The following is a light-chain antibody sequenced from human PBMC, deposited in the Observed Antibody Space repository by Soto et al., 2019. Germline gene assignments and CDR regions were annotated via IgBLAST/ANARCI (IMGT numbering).Light chain of an antibody. CDR3: QQYNNWLT. CDR1: QSVSSN. CDR2: GAS. Sequence: EIVMTQSPATLSVSPGERATLSCRASQSVSSNLAWYQQKPGQAPRLLIFGASTRATGIPARFSGSGSGTEFTLTVSILQSEDFALYYCQQYNNWLTFGGGTKVEIK. V-gene: IGKV3-15*01. J-gene: IGKJ4*01.